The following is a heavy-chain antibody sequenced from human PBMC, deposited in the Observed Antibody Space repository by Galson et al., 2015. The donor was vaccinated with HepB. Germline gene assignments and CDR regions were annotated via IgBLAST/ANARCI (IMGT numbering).Heavy chain of an antibody. D-gene: IGHD1-26*01. CDR1: GFTFSSYA. V-gene: IGHV3-30-3*01. CDR3: AGERGWELPGLVDY. CDR2: ISYDGSNK. Sequence: SLRLSCAASGFTFSSYAMHWVRQAPGKGLEWVAVISYDGSNKYYADSVKGRFTISRDNSKNTLYLQMNSLRAEGTAVYYCAGERGWELPGLVDYWGQGTLVTVSS. J-gene: IGHJ4*02.